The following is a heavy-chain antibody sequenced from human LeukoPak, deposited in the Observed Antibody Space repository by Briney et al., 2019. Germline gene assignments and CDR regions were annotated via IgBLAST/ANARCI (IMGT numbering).Heavy chain of an antibody. CDR3: ARDYIRKRRTYYDFWSGYYKGLLFDY. Sequence: SETLSLTCTVSGGSISSSSYYWGWIRQPPGKGLEWIGSIYYSGSTYYNPSLKSRVTISVDTSKNQFSLKLSSVTAADTAVYYCARDYIRKRRTYYDFWSGYYKGLLFDYWGQGTLVTVSS. CDR1: GGSISSSSYY. CDR2: IYYSGST. V-gene: IGHV4-39*07. J-gene: IGHJ4*02. D-gene: IGHD3-3*01.